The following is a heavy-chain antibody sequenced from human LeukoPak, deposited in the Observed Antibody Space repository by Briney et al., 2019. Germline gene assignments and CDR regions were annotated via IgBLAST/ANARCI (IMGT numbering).Heavy chain of an antibody. CDR1: GFTFDDYG. Sequence: PGGSLRLSCAASGFTFDDYGMSWVRQAPGKGLEWVSGINWNGGSTGYADSVKGRFTISRDNAKNSLYLQMSSLRADDTAFYYCARRDSSGYYYFDYWGQGTLVTVSS. CDR2: INWNGGST. D-gene: IGHD3-22*01. V-gene: IGHV3-20*04. J-gene: IGHJ4*02. CDR3: ARRDSSGYYYFDY.